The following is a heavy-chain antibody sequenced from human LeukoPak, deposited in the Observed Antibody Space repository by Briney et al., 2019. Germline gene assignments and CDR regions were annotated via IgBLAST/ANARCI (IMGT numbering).Heavy chain of an antibody. CDR1: GFTFSSYA. Sequence: PGGSLRLSCAASGFTFSSYAMSWVRQAPGKGLEWVSAISGSGGSTYYADSVKGRFTISRDNSKNTLYLQMNSLRAEDTAVYYCAKDPGSGWWPLEGCWGQGTLVTVSS. CDR2: ISGSGGST. D-gene: IGHD6-19*01. J-gene: IGHJ4*02. CDR3: AKDPGSGWWPLEGC. V-gene: IGHV3-23*01.